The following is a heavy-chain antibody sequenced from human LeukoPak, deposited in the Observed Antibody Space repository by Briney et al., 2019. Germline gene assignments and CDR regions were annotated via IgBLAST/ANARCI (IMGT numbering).Heavy chain of an antibody. CDR3: ARAPYYDFWSGRYYFDY. Sequence: KPSETLSLTCAVSGGSISSGGYSWSWIRQPPGKGLEWIGYIYHSGSTYYNPSLKSRVTISVDRSKNQSSLKLSSVTAADTAVYYCARAPYYDFWSGRYYFDYWGQGTLVTVSS. CDR1: GGSISSGGYS. V-gene: IGHV4-30-2*01. CDR2: IYHSGST. D-gene: IGHD3-3*01. J-gene: IGHJ4*02.